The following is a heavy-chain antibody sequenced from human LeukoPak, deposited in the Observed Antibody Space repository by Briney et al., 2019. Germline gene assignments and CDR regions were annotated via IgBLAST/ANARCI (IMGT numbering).Heavy chain of an antibody. CDR3: ARDHNYAFDN. CDR1: GFPFIEYS. J-gene: IGHJ4*02. CDR2: IGIDSGNK. V-gene: IGHV3-48*01. D-gene: IGHD1-1*01. Sequence: GGSLRLSGTASGFPFIEYSMNWVRQAPGKGLEWISYIGIDSGNKKYADSVRGRFTISADKAKNSLYLQMNSLRVEDTAVYYCARDHNYAFDNWGQGTLVSVAS.